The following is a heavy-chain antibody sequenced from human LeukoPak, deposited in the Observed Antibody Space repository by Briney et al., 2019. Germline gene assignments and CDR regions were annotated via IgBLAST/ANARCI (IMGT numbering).Heavy chain of an antibody. CDR1: GFTFSTYG. D-gene: IGHD6-19*01. CDR2: IWYDGSNE. J-gene: IGHJ4*02. V-gene: IGHV3-33*01. Sequence: PGGSLRLSCAASGFTFSTYGMHWVRQAPGKGLEWVAVIWYDGSNEYYEDSVKDRFTISRDNSKNTLYLQMNSLRAEDTAVYYCARVIYSGWEGELSDWGQGALVTVSS. CDR3: ARVIYSGWEGELSD.